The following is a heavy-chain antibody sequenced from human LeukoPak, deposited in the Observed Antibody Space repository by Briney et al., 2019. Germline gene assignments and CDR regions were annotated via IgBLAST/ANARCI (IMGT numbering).Heavy chain of an antibody. CDR1: GFTFSSYG. CDR2: IWYDGTNK. D-gene: IGHD3-22*01. V-gene: IGHV3-33*01. CDR3: ARAAYDSSGYLTL. Sequence: GGSLRLSCAASGFTFSSYGMHWVRQAPGKGLEWVAVIWYDGTNKYYADSVKGRFTISRDNSKNTLYLQMNSLRAEDTAVYYCARAAYDSSGYLTLWGQGTLVTVSS. J-gene: IGHJ4*02.